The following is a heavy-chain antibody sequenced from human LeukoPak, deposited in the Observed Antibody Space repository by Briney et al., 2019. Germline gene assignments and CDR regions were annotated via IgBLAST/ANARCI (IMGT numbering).Heavy chain of an antibody. J-gene: IGHJ4*02. CDR1: GYTFTNYA. CDR2: INTNNGNT. D-gene: IGHD3-10*01. Sequence: GASVNVSCTASGYTFTNYAFSWVRQAPGQGLEWMGWINTNNGNTNYVKRLQGRVTMTTDTSTSTAYMELRSLRSDDTAVYYCAREREETYGSGSYTFDHWGQGTLVTVSS. CDR3: AREREETYGSGSYTFDH. V-gene: IGHV1-18*01.